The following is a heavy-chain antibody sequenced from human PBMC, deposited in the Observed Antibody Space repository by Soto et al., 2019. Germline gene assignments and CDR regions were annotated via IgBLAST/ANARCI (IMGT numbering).Heavy chain of an antibody. CDR2: INHSGST. CDR3: ARGSEHGDYVDY. J-gene: IGHJ4*02. V-gene: IGHV4-34*01. D-gene: IGHD4-17*01. CDR1: GGSFSGYY. Sequence: KPSETLSLTCAVYGGSFSGYYWSWIRQPPGKGLEWNGEINHSGSTNYNPSLKSRVTISVDTSKNQFSLKLSSVTAADTAVYYCARGSEHGDYVDYWGQGTLVTVSS.